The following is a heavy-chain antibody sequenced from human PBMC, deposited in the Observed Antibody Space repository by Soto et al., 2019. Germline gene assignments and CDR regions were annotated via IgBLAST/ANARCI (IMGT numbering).Heavy chain of an antibody. D-gene: IGHD1-1*01. V-gene: IGHV1-69*13. CDR3: ARVRQGCSANNCYFDP. CDR2: IKPISDIT. Sequence: SVKVSCKXSGDTFGRFTINWVRQAPGQGLEWMGGIKPISDITNYAQRFQGRVTFTADASTSTVYLELSSLRSEDTAIYYCARVRQGCSANNCYFDPWGQGTQVTVSS. J-gene: IGHJ5*01. CDR1: GDTFGRFT.